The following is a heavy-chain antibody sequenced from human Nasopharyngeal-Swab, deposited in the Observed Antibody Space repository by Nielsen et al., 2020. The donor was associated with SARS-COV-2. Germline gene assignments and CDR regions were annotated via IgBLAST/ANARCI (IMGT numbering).Heavy chain of an antibody. CDR3: ARGVDYYDSSGYYRGGFDY. Sequence: GRSLRLSCAASGFTLADYGMSWVRQAPGKGLEWVSGINWKGGSTGYADSVKGRFTISRDNDKNSLYLQMNSLRAEDTALYYCARGVDYYDSSGYYRGGFDYWGQGTLVTVSS. CDR1: GFTLADYG. J-gene: IGHJ4*02. V-gene: IGHV3-20*04. D-gene: IGHD3-22*01. CDR2: INWKGGST.